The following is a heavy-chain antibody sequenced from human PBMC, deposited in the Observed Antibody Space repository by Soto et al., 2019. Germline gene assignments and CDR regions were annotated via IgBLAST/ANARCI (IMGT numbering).Heavy chain of an antibody. V-gene: IGHV4-34*01. J-gene: IGHJ1*01. CDR3: ARLAYSGYFQT. D-gene: IGHD2-21*01. Sequence: SETLSLTCAVYGGSFSGYYWGWIRQPPGKGLEWLASIYYSGAAYYNPSLRSRVSISVDTSNNRFSLALTSLTAADTAVYFCARLAYSGYFQTWGQGSLVTVSS. CDR1: GGSFSGYY. CDR2: IYYSGAA.